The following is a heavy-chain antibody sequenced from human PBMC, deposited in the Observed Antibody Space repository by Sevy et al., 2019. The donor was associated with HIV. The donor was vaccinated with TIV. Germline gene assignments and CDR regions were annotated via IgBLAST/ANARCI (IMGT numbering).Heavy chain of an antibody. J-gene: IGHJ5*02. CDR2: IYTSGST. V-gene: IGHV4-61*02. Sequence: SETLSLTCTVSGGSISSGSYYWSWIRQPAGKGLEWIGRIYTSGSTNYNPSLKSRVTISVDTSKNQFSLKLSSVTAADTAVYYCARDTPLWFGELHGFDPWGQGTLVTVSS. CDR3: ARDTPLWFGELHGFDP. D-gene: IGHD3-10*01. CDR1: GGSISSGSYY.